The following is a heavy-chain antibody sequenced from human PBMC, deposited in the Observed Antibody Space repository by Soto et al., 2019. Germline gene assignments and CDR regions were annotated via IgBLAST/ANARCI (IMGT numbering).Heavy chain of an antibody. CDR3: AREVVTETTLGYFDY. CDR1: GGTFSNDA. V-gene: IGHV1-69*01. D-gene: IGHD2-21*02. Sequence: QVHLVQSGAEVKRSGSSVRVSCTASGGTFSNDALTWVRQAPGQGLEWLGRIIPFFGTPDYAQSFQGRLTITADESPGTAYMDLSSLRSDDTAVYYCAREVVTETTLGYFDYWGQGTQVTVSS. CDR2: IIPFFGTP. J-gene: IGHJ4*02.